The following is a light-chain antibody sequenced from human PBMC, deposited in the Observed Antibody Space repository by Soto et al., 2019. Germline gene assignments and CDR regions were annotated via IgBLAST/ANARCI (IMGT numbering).Light chain of an antibody. CDR3: QQRSNWPIT. Sequence: EIVLTQSPGTLSLSPGERATLPCTATQSVSSYLAWYQQKPGQAPRLLIYDASNSATGIPARFSGSGSGTDFTLTISSLEPEDFAAYYCQQRSNWPITFGQGTRRENK. CDR1: QSVSSY. CDR2: DAS. J-gene: IGKJ5*01. V-gene: IGKV3-11*01.